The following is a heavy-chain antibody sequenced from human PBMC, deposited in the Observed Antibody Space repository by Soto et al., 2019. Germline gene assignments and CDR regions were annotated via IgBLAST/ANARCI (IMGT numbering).Heavy chain of an antibody. J-gene: IGHJ5*02. Sequence: SETLSLTCTVSGGSISSSSFYWGWIRQPPGKGLEWIGSIYYSGSTYYNPSLKSRVTISVDTSKNQFSLKLSSVTAADTAVYYCARRGIQLWLRPRWFDPRAQRTLVPVSS. CDR2: IYYSGST. D-gene: IGHD5-18*01. V-gene: IGHV4-39*01. CDR1: GGSISSSSFY. CDR3: ARRGIQLWLRPRWFDP.